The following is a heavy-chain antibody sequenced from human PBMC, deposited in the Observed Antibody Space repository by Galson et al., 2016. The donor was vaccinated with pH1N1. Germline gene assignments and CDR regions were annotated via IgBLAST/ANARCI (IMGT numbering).Heavy chain of an antibody. CDR1: GYTFTYYA. D-gene: IGHD2-2*01. CDR2: INTNTGNP. V-gene: IGHV7-4-1*02. J-gene: IGHJ4*02. CDR3: ARNCSSSSCHVDY. Sequence: VSCKASGYTFTYYAMNWVRQAPGQGLEWMGWINTNTGNPTYAQGLTGRFVFSLDTSVSTAYLQISSLKAEDTAVYYCARNCSSSSCHVDYWGQGTLVTVSS.